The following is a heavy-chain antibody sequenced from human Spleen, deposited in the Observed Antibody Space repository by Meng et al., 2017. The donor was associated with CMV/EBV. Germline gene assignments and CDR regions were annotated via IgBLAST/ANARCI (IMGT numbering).Heavy chain of an antibody. V-gene: IGHV3-23*01. CDR2: ISDSGGST. D-gene: IGHD3-3*01. CDR1: GFTFSSYS. J-gene: IGHJ6*02. CDR3: ANDFWSGRYLNYYYGMDV. Sequence: GGSLRLSCAASGFTFSSYSMNWVRQAPGKGLEWVSVISDSGGSTYYADSVKGRFTISRDNSKNTLYLQMNSLRAEDTAVYYCANDFWSGRYLNYYYGMDVWGQGTTVTVSS.